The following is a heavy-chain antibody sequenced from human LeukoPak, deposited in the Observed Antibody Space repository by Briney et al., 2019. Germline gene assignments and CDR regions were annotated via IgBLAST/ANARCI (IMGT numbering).Heavy chain of an antibody. CDR3: ARAPYDFWSGYYFDY. V-gene: IGHV3-74*01. Sequence: PGGSLRLSCTASGFIFSNCWMHWVRQVPGKGLVWVSRIKTDGSTTTYADSVKGRFTISRDNARNTLYLQMNSLRAEDTAVYYCARAPYDFWSGYYFDYWGQGTLVTVSS. CDR2: IKTDGSTT. D-gene: IGHD3-3*01. J-gene: IGHJ4*02. CDR1: GFIFSNCW.